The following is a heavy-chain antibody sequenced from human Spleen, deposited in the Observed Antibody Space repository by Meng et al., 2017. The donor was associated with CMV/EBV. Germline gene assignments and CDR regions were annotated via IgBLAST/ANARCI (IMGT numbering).Heavy chain of an antibody. CDR2: ISANADRT. CDR1: GFTFSSYA. CDR3: TKGGWEDY. J-gene: IGHJ4*02. D-gene: IGHD1-26*01. V-gene: IGHV3-23*01. Sequence: GESLKISCAASGFTFSSYAMSWVRQAPGKGLEWVSFISANADRTYYADSVKGRFTISRDNSENTLFLQMNSLRVEDTAVYYCTKGGWEDYWGQGTLVTVSS.